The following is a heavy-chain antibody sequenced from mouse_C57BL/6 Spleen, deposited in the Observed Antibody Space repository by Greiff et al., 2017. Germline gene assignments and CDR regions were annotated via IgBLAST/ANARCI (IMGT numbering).Heavy chain of an antibody. J-gene: IGHJ2*01. V-gene: IGHV1-61*01. CDR1: GYTFTSYW. CDR2: IYPSDSET. D-gene: IGHD4-1*01. Sequence: QVQLKQPGAELVRPGSSVKLSCKASGYTFTSYWMDWVKQRPGQGLEWIGNIYPSDSETHYNQKFKDKATLTVDKSSSTAYMQLSSLTSEDSAVYYCARTNWDGGYFDYWGQGTTLTVSS. CDR3: ARTNWDGGYFDY.